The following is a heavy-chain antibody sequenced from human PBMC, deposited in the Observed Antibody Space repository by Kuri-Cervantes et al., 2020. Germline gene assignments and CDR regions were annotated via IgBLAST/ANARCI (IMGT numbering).Heavy chain of an antibody. V-gene: IGHV3-20*04. D-gene: IGHD5-18*01. CDR1: GFTFDDYG. J-gene: IGHJ3*02. CDR2: INWNGGST. Sequence: GESLKISCAASGFTFDDYGMSWVRQAPGKGLEWVSGINWNGGSTGYADSVKGRFTISRDNAKNSLYLQMNSLRAEDTALYYCARDHSYLRAFDIWGQGTMVTVSS. CDR3: ARDHSYLRAFDI.